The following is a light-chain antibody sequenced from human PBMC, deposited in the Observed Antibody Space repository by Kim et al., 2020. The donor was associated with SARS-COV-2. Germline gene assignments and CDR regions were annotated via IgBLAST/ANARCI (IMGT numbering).Light chain of an antibody. Sequence: EIVLTQSPGTLSLSPGERATLSCRASQSVRSSHLAWNQQKPAQPPSLLIYGTSSRATVIPGRCSGSGAVTVFTLIISRLEPEDFAVYYYKQYGPSLTFGEGTKLEI. CDR1: QSVRSSH. CDR3: KQYGPSLT. V-gene: IGKV3-20*01. J-gene: IGKJ2*01. CDR2: GTS.